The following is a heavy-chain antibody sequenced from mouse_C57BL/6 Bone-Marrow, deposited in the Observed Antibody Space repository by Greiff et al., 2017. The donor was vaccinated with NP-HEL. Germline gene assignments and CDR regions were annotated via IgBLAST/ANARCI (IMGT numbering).Heavy chain of an antibody. Sequence: VKLVESGAELVKPGASVKMSCKASGYTFTTYPIEWMKQNHGKSLEWIGNFHPYNDDTKYNEKFKGKATLTVEKSSSTVYLELSRLTSDDSAVYYCARSSYTYWYFDVWGTGTTVTVSS. J-gene: IGHJ1*03. D-gene: IGHD1-1*01. CDR1: GYTFTTYP. CDR2: FHPYNDDT. CDR3: ARSSYTYWYFDV. V-gene: IGHV1-47*01.